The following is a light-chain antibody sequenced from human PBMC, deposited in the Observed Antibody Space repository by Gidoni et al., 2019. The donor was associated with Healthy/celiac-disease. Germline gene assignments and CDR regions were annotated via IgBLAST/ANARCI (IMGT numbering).Light chain of an antibody. CDR3: SSYTISSTGV. CDR2: DVS. CDR1: SSDVGGYNY. V-gene: IGLV2-14*03. J-gene: IGLJ3*02. Sequence: QSALTQPASVSGSPGQSITIYCTGTSSDVGGYNYVFWYQQHPGKAPTLMIYDVSNRPSGVSNRFSGSKSGNTASLTISGLQAEDEADYFCSSYTISSTGVFGGGTKLTVL.